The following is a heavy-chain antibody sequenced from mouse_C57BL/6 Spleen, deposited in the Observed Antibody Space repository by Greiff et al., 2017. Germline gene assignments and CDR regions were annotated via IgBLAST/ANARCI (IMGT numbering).Heavy chain of an antibody. CDR2: IWRGGST. V-gene: IGHV2-5*01. Sequence: VKVEESGPGLVQPSQSLSITCTVSGFSLTSYGVHWVRQSPGKGLEWLGVIWRGGSTDYNAAFMSRLSITKDNSKSQVFFKMNSLQADDTAIYYCAKKDYSNSYAMDYWGQGTSVTVSS. J-gene: IGHJ4*01. CDR3: AKKDYSNSYAMDY. CDR1: GFSLTSYG. D-gene: IGHD2-5*01.